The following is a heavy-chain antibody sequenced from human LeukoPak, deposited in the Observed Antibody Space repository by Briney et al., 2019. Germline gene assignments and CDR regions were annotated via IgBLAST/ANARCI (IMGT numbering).Heavy chain of an antibody. V-gene: IGHV3-21*01. CDR1: GFTFSSYS. CDR2: ISSSSSYI. Sequence: GGSLRLSCAASGFTFSSYSMNWVRQAPGKGLEWVSSISSSSSYIYYADSVKGRFTISRDNAKNSLYLQMNSLRAEDTAVYYCARDGHYYDFWSGAGRTYYYYYMDVWGKGTTVTVSS. J-gene: IGHJ6*03. D-gene: IGHD3-3*01. CDR3: ARDGHYYDFWSGAGRTYYYYYMDV.